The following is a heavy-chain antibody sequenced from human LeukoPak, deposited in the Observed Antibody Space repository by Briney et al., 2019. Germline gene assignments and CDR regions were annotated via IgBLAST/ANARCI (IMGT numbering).Heavy chain of an antibody. D-gene: IGHD3-22*01. CDR1: GFTFSSYA. CDR3: ARSNGLGLGYYYDSSGYDDY. J-gene: IGHJ4*02. CDR2: ISGSGGST. V-gene: IGHV3-23*01. Sequence: GGSLRLSCAASGFTFSSYAMSWVRQAPGKGLEWVSAISGSGGSTYYADSVKGRFTISRDNAKNSLYLQMNSLRAEDTAVYYCARSNGLGLGYYYDSSGYDDYWGQGTLVTVSS.